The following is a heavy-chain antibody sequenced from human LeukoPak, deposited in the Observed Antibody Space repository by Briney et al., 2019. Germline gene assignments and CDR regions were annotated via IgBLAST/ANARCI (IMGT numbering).Heavy chain of an antibody. D-gene: IGHD6-13*01. CDR1: GFTFSSYA. V-gene: IGHV3-23*01. Sequence: QTGGSLRLSCAASGFTFSSYAMTWVRQAPGKGLEWVSTVSGSGGSTYYADSVKGRFTISRDNSKNTLYLQMNSLRAEDTAVYYCAHPTEYSSSWYGNWFDPWGQGTLVTVSS. CDR3: AHPTEYSSSWYGNWFDP. J-gene: IGHJ5*02. CDR2: VSGSGGST.